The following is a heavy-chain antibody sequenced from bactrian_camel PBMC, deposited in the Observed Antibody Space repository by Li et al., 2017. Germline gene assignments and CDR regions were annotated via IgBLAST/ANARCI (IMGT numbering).Heavy chain of an antibody. CDR3: VRSMQSDFNY. J-gene: IGHJ4*01. Sequence: QVQLVESGGGSVQAGGSLRLSCAASGYFHRSACMAWFRQAPGKRREGVAAVDDDDSTMYGDSVKGRFTISKDNTKNTLFLQMNSLKPEDTAVYYCVRSMQSDFNYWGQGTQVTVS. CDR2: VDDDDST. V-gene: IGHV3S26*01. D-gene: IGHD1*01. CDR1: GYFHRSAC.